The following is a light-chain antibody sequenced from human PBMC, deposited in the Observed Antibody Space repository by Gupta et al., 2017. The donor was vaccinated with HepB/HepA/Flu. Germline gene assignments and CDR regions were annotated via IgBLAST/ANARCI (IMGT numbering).Light chain of an antibody. V-gene: IGKV3-15*01. CDR2: GAS. CDR1: QSVSSN. J-gene: IGKJ5*01. Sequence: EIVMTQSPATLSVSPGERATLSCRASQSVSSNLAWYQQKPGQAPRLLIYGASTRATGIPARFSGSGSGREFTLTISSLQSEDFAVYYCQQYNNWPGFGQGTRLEIK. CDR3: QQYNNWPG.